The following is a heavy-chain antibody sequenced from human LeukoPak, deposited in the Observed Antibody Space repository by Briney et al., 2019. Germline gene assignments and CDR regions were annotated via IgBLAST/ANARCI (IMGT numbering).Heavy chain of an antibody. CDR3: ARDREIAARPREFDY. CDR2: INPNSGGT. Sequence: GASVKVSCKASGYTFTGYYMHWVRQAPGQGLEWMGWINPNSGGTNYAQKFQGRVTLTRDTSISTTYMEMSRLRSDDTAVYFCARDREIAARPREFDYWGQGTLVTVSS. D-gene: IGHD6-6*01. V-gene: IGHV1-2*02. CDR1: GYTFTGYY. J-gene: IGHJ4*02.